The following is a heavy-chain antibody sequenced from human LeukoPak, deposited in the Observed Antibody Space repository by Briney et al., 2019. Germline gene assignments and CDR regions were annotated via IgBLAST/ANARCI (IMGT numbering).Heavy chain of an antibody. CDR3: ASFPPDYYYYMDV. CDR2: IQYDGNHQ. CDR1: GFTFSPYG. J-gene: IGHJ6*03. Sequence: GGSLRLSCAASGFTFSPYGMHWVRQAPGKGLEWVAFIQYDGNHQNYVDSVKGRFTISRDNSKNTLHLQMNSLRAEDTAVYYCASFPPDYYYYMDVWGKGTTVTVSS. V-gene: IGHV3-30*02.